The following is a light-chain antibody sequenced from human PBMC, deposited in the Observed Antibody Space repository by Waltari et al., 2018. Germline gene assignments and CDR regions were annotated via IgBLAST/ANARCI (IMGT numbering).Light chain of an antibody. CDR3: QQRGNWPSGYT. J-gene: IGKJ2*01. CDR1: QSVSTY. CDR2: DAS. V-gene: IGKV3-11*01. Sequence: EIVLTQSPATPSLSPGERATLSCRARQSVSTYITWYQQKPGQAPRLLIDDASRRATGIPARFSGSGSGTDITLTISSLEPEDFAVYYCQQRGNWPSGYTFGQGTKLEIK.